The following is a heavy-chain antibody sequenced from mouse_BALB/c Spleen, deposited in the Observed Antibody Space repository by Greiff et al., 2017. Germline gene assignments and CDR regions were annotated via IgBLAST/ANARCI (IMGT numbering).Heavy chain of an antibody. D-gene: IGHD2-4*01. V-gene: IGHV3-2*02. CDR2: ISYSGST. J-gene: IGHJ2*01. Sequence: VQLKESGPGLVKPSQSLSLTCTVTGYSITSDYAWNWIRQFPGNKLEWMGYISYSGSTSYNPSLKSRISITRDTSKNQFFLQLNSVTTEDTATYYCASGITTISLYFDYWGQGTTLTVSS. CDR3: ASGITTISLYFDY. CDR1: GYSITSDYA.